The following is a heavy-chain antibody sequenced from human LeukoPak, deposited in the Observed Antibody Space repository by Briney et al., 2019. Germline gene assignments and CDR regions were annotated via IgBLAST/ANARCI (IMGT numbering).Heavy chain of an antibody. CDR1: GFTVSSNY. D-gene: IGHD3-9*01. J-gene: IGHJ4*02. V-gene: IGHV3-66*01. CDR3: ARDPYYDISY. CDR2: MYSGGST. Sequence: GGSLRLSCAPSGFTVSSNYMSWVRQAPGEGLEWVSVMYSGGSTYYADSVKGRFTISRDNSKNTLYLQMNSLRAEDTAVYYCARDPYYDISYWGQGTLVTVST.